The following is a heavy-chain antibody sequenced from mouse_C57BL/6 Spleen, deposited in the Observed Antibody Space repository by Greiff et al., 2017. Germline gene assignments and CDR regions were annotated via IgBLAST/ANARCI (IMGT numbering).Heavy chain of an antibody. J-gene: IGHJ2*01. CDR3: TRTTTVVEFDY. Sequence: QVQLQQSGAELVRPGASVTLSCKASGHTFTDYEMHWVKQTPVHGLEWIGAIDPETGGTAYNQKFKGKAILTADKSSSTAYMELRSLTSEDSAVYYCTRTTTVVEFDYWGQGTTLTVSS. CDR1: GHTFTDYE. CDR2: IDPETGGT. D-gene: IGHD1-1*01. V-gene: IGHV1-15*01.